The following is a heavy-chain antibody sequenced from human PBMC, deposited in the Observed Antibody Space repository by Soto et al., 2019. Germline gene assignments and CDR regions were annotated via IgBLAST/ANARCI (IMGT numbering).Heavy chain of an antibody. J-gene: IGHJ4*02. CDR3: AKDRDGEHCSSTSCYGGYFDY. CDR1: GFTFSSYA. V-gene: IGHV3-23*01. Sequence: EVQLLESGGGLVQPGGSLRLSCAASGFTFSSYAMSWVRQAPGKGLEWVSAISGSGGSTYYADSVKGRFTISRDNSKNTLYLQMNSLRAEDTAVYYCAKDRDGEHCSSTSCYGGYFDYWGQGTLVTVSS. D-gene: IGHD2-2*01. CDR2: ISGSGGST.